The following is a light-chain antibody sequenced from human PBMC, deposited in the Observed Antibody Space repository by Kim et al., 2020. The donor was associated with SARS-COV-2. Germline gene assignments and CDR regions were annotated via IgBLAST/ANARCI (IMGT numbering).Light chain of an antibody. V-gene: IGKV1-12*01. Sequence: AAVGDRVTITCLASQDISIWLAWYQQKPGKAPKLLISAASSLQSGVPSRFSGSGSGTDFTLTISSLQPEDFASYYCQRADSFPLGFGGGTKVDIK. CDR3: QRADSFPLG. CDR1: QDISIW. CDR2: AAS. J-gene: IGKJ4*01.